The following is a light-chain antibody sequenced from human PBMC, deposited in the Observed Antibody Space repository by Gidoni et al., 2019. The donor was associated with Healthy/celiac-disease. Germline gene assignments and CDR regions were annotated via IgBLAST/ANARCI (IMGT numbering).Light chain of an antibody. CDR3: QQYGSSLWT. Sequence: EIVLTQSPGTLSLSPGERATLSCRASQSVSSSYLAWYQQTPGQAPRLLIYGASSRATGIPDRFSRSGSGTDFTLTISRLEPEDFAVYYCQQYGSSLWTFGQGTKVEIK. J-gene: IGKJ1*01. CDR1: QSVSSSY. V-gene: IGKV3-20*01. CDR2: GAS.